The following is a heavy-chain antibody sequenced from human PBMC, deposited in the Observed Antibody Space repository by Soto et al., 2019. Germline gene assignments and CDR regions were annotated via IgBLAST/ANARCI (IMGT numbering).Heavy chain of an antibody. V-gene: IGHV1-18*01. CDR1: GYTFTSYT. CDR3: ATDTGNFFDY. J-gene: IGHJ4*02. Sequence: GASVKVSCKASGYTFTSYTVSWVRQAPGQGLEWVGWIGPSSGNTDSARNLQGRVTMTTDTSTSTAYMELRSLRSDDTAVYYCATDTGNFFDYCGQGTLLTVSS. CDR2: IGPSSGNT.